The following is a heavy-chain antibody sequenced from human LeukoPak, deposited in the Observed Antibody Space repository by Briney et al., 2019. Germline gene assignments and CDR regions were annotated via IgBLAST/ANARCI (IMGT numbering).Heavy chain of an antibody. Sequence: GESLKISCKASGYSFTSYWIGWVRQMPGIGLEWMGIIYPADSDTRYSPSFQGQVTISADKSTSTAYLQWSSLKASDTAMYYRARSMLRGVNFNYWGQGTLVTVSS. V-gene: IGHV5-51*01. CDR1: GYSFTSYW. D-gene: IGHD3-10*01. J-gene: IGHJ4*02. CDR2: IYPADSDT. CDR3: ARSMLRGVNFNY.